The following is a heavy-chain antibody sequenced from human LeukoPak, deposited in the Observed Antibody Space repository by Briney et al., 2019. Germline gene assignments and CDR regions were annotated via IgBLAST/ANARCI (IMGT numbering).Heavy chain of an antibody. Sequence: PSETLSLTCAVYGGSFSGYYWSWIRQPPGKGLEWIGEINHSGSTNYNPSLKSRVTISVDTSKNQFSLKLSSVTAADTAVYYCARQRRITMPSFDIWGQGTMVTVSS. CDR2: INHSGST. J-gene: IGHJ3*02. V-gene: IGHV4-34*01. CDR1: GGSFSGYY. CDR3: ARQRRITMPSFDI. D-gene: IGHD3-10*01.